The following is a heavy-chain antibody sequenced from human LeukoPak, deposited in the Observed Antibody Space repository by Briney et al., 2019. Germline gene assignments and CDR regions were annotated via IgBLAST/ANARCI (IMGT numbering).Heavy chain of an antibody. Sequence: SQTLSLTCAVSGGSISSGDYSWSWIRQPPGKGLEWIGYMYYSGRIYYNPSLKSRLTILVDTSKNQFSLKLSPVTAADTAVYFCARGSEYTNSGDWFDPWGQGTLVTVSS. CDR2: MYYSGRI. CDR1: GGSISSGDYS. J-gene: IGHJ5*02. CDR3: ARGSEYTNSGDWFDP. V-gene: IGHV4-30-4*07. D-gene: IGHD6-6*01.